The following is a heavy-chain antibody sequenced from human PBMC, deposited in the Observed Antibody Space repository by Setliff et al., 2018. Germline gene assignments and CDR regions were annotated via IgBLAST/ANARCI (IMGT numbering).Heavy chain of an antibody. Sequence: GGSLRLSCAASGFTFSDYYMTWIRQAPGTGLEWVSYISRGGNTIYYADSVKGRFTISRDNARDSLFLQMNTLRAEDTAVYYCARGVVGAPSAFDIWGKGTTVTVSS. J-gene: IGHJ6*04. V-gene: IGHV3-11*04. CDR3: ARGVVGAPSAFDI. D-gene: IGHD1-26*01. CDR1: GFTFSDYY. CDR2: ISRGGNTI.